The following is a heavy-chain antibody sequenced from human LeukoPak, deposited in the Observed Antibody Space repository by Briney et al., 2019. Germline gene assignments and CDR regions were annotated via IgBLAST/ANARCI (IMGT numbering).Heavy chain of an antibody. CDR2: IRYDGSNK. D-gene: IGHD3-3*01. Sequence: GGSLRLSCAASGFTFSSYGMHWVRQAPGKGLEWVAFIRYDGSNKYYADAVKGRFTISRDNSKNTLYLQMNSLRDEDTALYYCAIHGGGTIRIEAFDVWGQGTMVTISS. CDR3: AIHGGGTIRIEAFDV. CDR1: GFTFSSYG. V-gene: IGHV3-30*02. J-gene: IGHJ3*01.